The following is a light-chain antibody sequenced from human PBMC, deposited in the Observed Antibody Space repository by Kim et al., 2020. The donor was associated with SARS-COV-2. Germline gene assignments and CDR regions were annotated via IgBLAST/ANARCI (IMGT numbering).Light chain of an antibody. CDR1: SSDVGGYKY. Sequence: LPASVSGSPGQSITISCTGPSSDVGGYKYVSWYQQHPGKAPKLVTYEVSNRPSGASNRFSGSKSGNTASLTIPGLQAEDEAYYYCSSYIRGSTNYV. CDR3: SSYIRGSTNYV. V-gene: IGLV2-14*01. J-gene: IGLJ1*01. CDR2: EVS.